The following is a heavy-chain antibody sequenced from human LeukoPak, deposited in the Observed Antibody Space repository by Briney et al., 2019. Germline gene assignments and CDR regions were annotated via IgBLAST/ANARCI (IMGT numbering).Heavy chain of an antibody. Sequence: PGGSLRLSCAASGLTLSSYAMSWVRQAPGKGLKWVSGISGSGASTYYADSVKGRFTISRDNSKNTLYLQMNSLRAEDTAVYYCAKDQRPTVAADAFDVWGQGTMVTVSS. CDR1: GLTLSSYA. V-gene: IGHV3-23*01. CDR3: AKDQRPTVAADAFDV. D-gene: IGHD4-23*01. CDR2: ISGSGAST. J-gene: IGHJ3*01.